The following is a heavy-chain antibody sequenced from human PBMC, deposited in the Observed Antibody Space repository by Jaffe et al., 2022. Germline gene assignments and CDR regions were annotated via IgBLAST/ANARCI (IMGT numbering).Heavy chain of an antibody. CDR1: GYSIKNSYY. CDR2: IYHSGNT. CDR3: ARRLSSGTPLAMNTFDI. V-gene: IGHV4-38-2*01. Sequence: QVQLQESGPGLVKPSETVSLTCAVSGYSIKNSYYWGWIRQPPGKGLEWIGSIYHSGNTYYNPSLKSRVTISVDTSKNHFSLNLSSVTAADTATYYCARRLSSGTPLAMNTFDIWGQGTMVSVSS. J-gene: IGHJ3*02. D-gene: IGHD3-22*01.